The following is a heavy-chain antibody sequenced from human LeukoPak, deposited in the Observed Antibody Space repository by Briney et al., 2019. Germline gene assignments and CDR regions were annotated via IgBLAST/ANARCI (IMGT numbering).Heavy chain of an antibody. CDR1: GFTFSNYA. V-gene: IGHV3-23*01. CDR2: ISRSGGST. CDR3: ARDVEVCRVGACYWTTFDC. Sequence: PGGSLRLSCAASGFTFSNYAMTWVRQAPVRGLEWVSTISRSGGSTYYADSVKGRFTVSRDSSRDTLYLQMSSLGADDTAVYYCARDVEVCRVGACYWTTFDCWGQGTLVTVSS. D-gene: IGHD2-21*02. J-gene: IGHJ4*02.